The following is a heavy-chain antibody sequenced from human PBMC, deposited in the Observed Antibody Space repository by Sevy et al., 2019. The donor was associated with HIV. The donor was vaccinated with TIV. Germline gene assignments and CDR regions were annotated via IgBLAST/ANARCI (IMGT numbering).Heavy chain of an antibody. CDR3: ARGGAGYGTN. Sequence: SETLSLTCTVSGGSVSGHYWTWIRQPPGKGLEWIGYIYYSGITNYNPSLKSRVTMSADTSKNQVSLKLTSVTAADTAVYYCARGGAGYGTNWGQGTLLTVSS. CDR2: IYYSGIT. D-gene: IGHD6-13*01. V-gene: IGHV4-59*02. J-gene: IGHJ4*02. CDR1: GGSVSGHY.